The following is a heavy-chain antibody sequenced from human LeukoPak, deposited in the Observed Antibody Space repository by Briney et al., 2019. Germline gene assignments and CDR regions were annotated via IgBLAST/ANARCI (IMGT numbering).Heavy chain of an antibody. J-gene: IGHJ4*02. CDR3: ARGIVGGIALDY. D-gene: IGHD1-26*01. Sequence: ASVKVSCKASGGTFSSYAISWVRQAPGQGLEWMGGIIPIFGTANYAQKFQGRVTITADESTSTAYMELSSLRSEDTAVYSCARGIVGGIALDYRGQGTLVTVSS. V-gene: IGHV1-69*13. CDR1: GGTFSSYA. CDR2: IIPIFGTA.